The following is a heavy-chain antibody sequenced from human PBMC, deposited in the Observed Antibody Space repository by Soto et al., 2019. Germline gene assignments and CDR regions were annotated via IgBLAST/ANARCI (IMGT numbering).Heavy chain of an antibody. CDR2: ISYDGSNK. V-gene: IGHV3-30*18. Sequence: QVQLVESGGGVVQPGRSLRLSCAASGFSFSSYGMHWVRQAPGKGLEWVAVISYDGSNKYYADSVKGRFTISRDNSKNTLYLQMNSLRAEDTAVYYCAKFRGLYGDYWFDYWGQGTLVTVSS. CDR1: GFSFSSYG. J-gene: IGHJ4*02. CDR3: AKFRGLYGDYWFDY. D-gene: IGHD4-17*01.